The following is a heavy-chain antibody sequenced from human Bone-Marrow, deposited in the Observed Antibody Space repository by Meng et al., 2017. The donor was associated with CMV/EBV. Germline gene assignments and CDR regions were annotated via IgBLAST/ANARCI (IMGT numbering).Heavy chain of an antibody. CDR2: INQGAIET. J-gene: IGHJ6*02. CDR1: GFTFSSYE. CDR3: ARDGGYYDFWSGYPARYYGMDV. D-gene: IGHD3-3*01. Sequence: GGSLRLSCAASGFTFSSYEMNWVRQAPGKGLEWVASINQGAIETHYMDSVKGRFTISRDNAKNSLYLQMNSLRAEDTAIYHCARDGGYYDFWSGYPARYYGMDVWGQGTTVTVYS. V-gene: IGHV3-7*01.